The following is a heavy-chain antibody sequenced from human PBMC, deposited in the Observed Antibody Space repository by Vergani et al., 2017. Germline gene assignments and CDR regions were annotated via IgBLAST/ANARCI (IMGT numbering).Heavy chain of an antibody. CDR1: GGSISSSSYY. CDR2: IYYSGST. D-gene: IGHD3-3*01. Sequence: QLQLQESGPRLVKPSETLSLTCTVSGGSISSSSYYWGWIRQPPGKGLEWIGSIYYSGSTYYNPSLKSRVTISVDTSKNQFSLKLSSVTAADTAVYYCARDLAPYFWSGYYPGGFDYWGQGTLVTVSS. CDR3: ARDLAPYFWSGYYPGGFDY. J-gene: IGHJ4*02. V-gene: IGHV4-39*07.